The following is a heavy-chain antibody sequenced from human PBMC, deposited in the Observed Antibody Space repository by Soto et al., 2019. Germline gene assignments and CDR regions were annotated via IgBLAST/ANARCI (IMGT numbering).Heavy chain of an antibody. Sequence: VQLVESGGGLVQPGGSLRLSCAASGFTFSAYSMNWVRQAPGKGLEWVSYISSSSSTIYYADSLKGRFTISRDNAKNSLYLQMNSLRDDDTAVYYCASSLGYCNGIGCRTWGQGTLVTVSS. CDR3: ASSLGYCNGIGCRT. CDR1: GFTFSAYS. CDR2: ISSSSSTI. D-gene: IGHD2-15*01. J-gene: IGHJ5*02. V-gene: IGHV3-48*02.